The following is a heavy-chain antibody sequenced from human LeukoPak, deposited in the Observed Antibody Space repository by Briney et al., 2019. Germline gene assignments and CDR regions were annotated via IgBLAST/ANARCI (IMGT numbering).Heavy chain of an antibody. CDR3: ARDREGYYDILTGTHYYYGMDV. V-gene: IGHV3-21*01. CDR1: GFTFSSYS. CDR2: ISSSSSYI. Sequence: GGSLRLFCAAWGFTFSSYSMNWVRQPPPKGLEGVSSISSSSSYIYYADSVKGRFTISRDNAKNSLYLQMNSLRAEDTAVYYCARDREGYYDILTGTHYYYGMDVWGQGTTVTVSS. J-gene: IGHJ6*02. D-gene: IGHD3-9*01.